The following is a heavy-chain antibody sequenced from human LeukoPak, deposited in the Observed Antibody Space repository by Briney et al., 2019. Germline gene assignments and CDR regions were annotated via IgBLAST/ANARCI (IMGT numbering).Heavy chain of an antibody. J-gene: IGHJ4*02. V-gene: IGHV3-21*01. CDR3: ARESVDYDILTGYQFDY. CDR2: ISSSSSYI. D-gene: IGHD3-9*01. Sequence: GGSLRLSCAASGFTFSSYSMNCVRQAPGKRLEWVSSISSSSSYIYYADSVKGRFTISRDNAKNSLYLQMNSLRAEDTAVYYCARESVDYDILTGYQFDYWGQGTLVTVSS. CDR1: GFTFSSYS.